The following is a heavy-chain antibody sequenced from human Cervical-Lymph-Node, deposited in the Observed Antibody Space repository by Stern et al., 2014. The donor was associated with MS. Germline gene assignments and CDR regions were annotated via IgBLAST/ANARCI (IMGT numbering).Heavy chain of an antibody. D-gene: IGHD7-27*01. V-gene: IGHV2-5*02. Sequence: QITLKESGPTLVKPTQTLTLTCTFSGFSLSTSGVGVGWIRQPPGKALEWLAPIYWDDDKRYSPSLKSRLTITKDTSKNQEVLTMTNMDPVDTATYYCAHSFNWESYNWFDPWGQGTLVTVSS. CDR2: IYWDDDK. CDR1: GFSLSTSGVG. J-gene: IGHJ5*02. CDR3: AHSFNWESYNWFDP.